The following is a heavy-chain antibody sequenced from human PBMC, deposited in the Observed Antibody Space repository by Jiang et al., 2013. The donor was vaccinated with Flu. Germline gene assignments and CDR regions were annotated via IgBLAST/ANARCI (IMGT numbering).Heavy chain of an antibody. Sequence: LVESGAEVKKPGASVKVSCKASEGYTFTSYYMHWVRQAPGQGLEWMGIINPSGGSTSYAQKFQGRVTMTRDTSTSTVYMELSSLRSEDTAVYYCARDLSGINGGGYWGQGTLVTVSS. V-gene: IGHV1-46*03. CDR2: INPSGGST. D-gene: IGHD1-26*01. CDR1: EGYTFTSYY. CDR3: ARDLSGINGGGY. J-gene: IGHJ4*02.